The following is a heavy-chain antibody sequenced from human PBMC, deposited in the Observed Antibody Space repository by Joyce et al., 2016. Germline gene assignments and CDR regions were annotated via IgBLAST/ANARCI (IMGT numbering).Heavy chain of an antibody. CDR3: ARVTYYYDSSVGWFDP. CDR1: GYTFTAYY. J-gene: IGHJ5*02. Sequence: QVQLVQSGAEVKKPGASVKVSCKASGYTFTAYYIHWVRQAPGQGLEWMGWINPKTGGKSYAQKFQGRVTMTRDMSISTAYMGLSRLRSDDTGIYFCARVTYYYDSSVGWFDPWGQGTLVIVSS. V-gene: IGHV1-2*02. CDR2: INPKTGGK. D-gene: IGHD3-22*01.